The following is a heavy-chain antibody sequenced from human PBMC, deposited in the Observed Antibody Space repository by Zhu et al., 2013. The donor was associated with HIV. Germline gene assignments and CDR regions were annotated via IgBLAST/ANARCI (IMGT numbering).Heavy chain of an antibody. CDR2: INPNSGGT. Sequence: VKKPGASVKVSCKASGYMFAGYYIHWVRQAPGQGLEWMGWINPNSGGTNYAQKFQGRVTTTRDTSISTAYMELIRLRSDDTAVYYCARGEANWGPKVGLDIWGQGTMVTVSS. CDR3: ARGEANWGPKVGLDI. CDR1: GYMFAGYY. J-gene: IGHJ3*02. D-gene: IGHD7-27*01. V-gene: IGHV1-2*02.